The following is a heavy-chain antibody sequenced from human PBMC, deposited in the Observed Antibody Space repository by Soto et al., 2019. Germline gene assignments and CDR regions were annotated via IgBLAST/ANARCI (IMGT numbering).Heavy chain of an antibody. CDR1: GGTFSSYA. CDR3: ARAIAAAGTSFYYYCGMDV. CDR2: IIPIFGTA. D-gene: IGHD6-13*01. J-gene: IGHJ6*02. Sequence: QVQLVQSGAEVKKPGSSVKVSCKASGGTFSSYAISWVRQAPGQGLEWMGGIIPIFGTANYAQKFQGRVTITADESTSTAYMELSSLRSEDTAVYYCARAIAAAGTSFYYYCGMDVWGQGTTVTVSS. V-gene: IGHV1-69*01.